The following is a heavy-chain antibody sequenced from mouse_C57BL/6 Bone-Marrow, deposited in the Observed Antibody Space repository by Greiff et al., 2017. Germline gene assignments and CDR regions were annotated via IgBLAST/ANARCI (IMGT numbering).Heavy chain of an antibody. D-gene: IGHD2-4*01. J-gene: IGHJ1*03. CDR2: INYDGSST. CDR3: ARDVGLDYDYDLYWYFDV. Sequence: EVKLVESEGGLVQPGSSMKLSCTASGFTFSDYYMAWVRQVPEKGLEWVANINYDGSSTYYLDSLKSRFILSRDNAKNILYLQMSSLKSEDTATYYCARDVGLDYDYDLYWYFDVWGTGTTVTVSS. CDR1: GFTFSDYY. V-gene: IGHV5-16*01.